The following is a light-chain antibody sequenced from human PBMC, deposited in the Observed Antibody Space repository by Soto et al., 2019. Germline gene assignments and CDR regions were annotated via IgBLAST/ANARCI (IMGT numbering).Light chain of an antibody. V-gene: IGLV4-69*01. J-gene: IGLJ2*01. Sequence: QLVLSQSPSASASLGASVKLTCTLSSGHSNYAIAWHQQQPEKGPRYLMKLNSDGSHNKGDGIPDRFSGSSSGAERYLTISSLQSDDEADYYCQTWDTGIQVFGGGTKLTVL. CDR2: LNSDGSH. CDR3: QTWDTGIQV. CDR1: SGHSNYA.